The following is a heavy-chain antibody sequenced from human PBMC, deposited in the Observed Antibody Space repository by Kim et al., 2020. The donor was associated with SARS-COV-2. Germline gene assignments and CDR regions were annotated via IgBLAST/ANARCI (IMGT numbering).Heavy chain of an antibody. CDR3: ARQRGLGFGSLNWFDP. CDR2: IYYSGST. CDR1: SGSISNTFYY. D-gene: IGHD3-10*01. V-gene: IGHV4-39*01. J-gene: IGHJ5*02. Sequence: SETLSLTCTVSSGSISNTFYYWVWIRQPPGKGLEWIGGIYYSGSTYYNPSLESRVTISVDTSKNQFSLQLSSVTASDTAVYYCARQRGLGFGSLNWFDPWGQGTLVTVSS.